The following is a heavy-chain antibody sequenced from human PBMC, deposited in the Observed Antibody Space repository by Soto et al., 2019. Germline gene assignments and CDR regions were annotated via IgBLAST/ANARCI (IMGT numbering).Heavy chain of an antibody. J-gene: IGHJ4*02. CDR2: IYYSGST. Sequence: SETLSLTCTVSGGSIISYYCSCVRHPPWKGREWIGYIYYSGSTNYNPSLKSRVTISVDTSKNQFSLKLSSVTAADTAVYYCARDHRARGAAAGIDYWGQGTLVTVSS. CDR3: ARDHRARGAAAGIDY. CDR1: GGSIISYY. V-gene: IGHV4-59*01. D-gene: IGHD6-13*01.